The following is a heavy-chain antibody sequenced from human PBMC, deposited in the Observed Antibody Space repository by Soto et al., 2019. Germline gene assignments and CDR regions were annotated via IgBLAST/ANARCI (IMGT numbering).Heavy chain of an antibody. Sequence: QVQLVQSGAGVKKPGSSVKVSCRASGGTFSSYTISWVRQAPGQGLEWMGRIIPILGIANYAQKFQGRVTITADKSTSTAYMELSSLRSEDTAVYYCARGRIAVAGYYFDYWGQGTLVTVSS. J-gene: IGHJ4*02. CDR2: IIPILGIA. D-gene: IGHD6-19*01. CDR3: ARGRIAVAGYYFDY. CDR1: GGTFSSYT. V-gene: IGHV1-69*02.